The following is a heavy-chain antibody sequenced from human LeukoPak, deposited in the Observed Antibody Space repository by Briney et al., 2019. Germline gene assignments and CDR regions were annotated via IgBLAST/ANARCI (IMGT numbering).Heavy chain of an antibody. CDR2: IYYTGNT. Sequence: SETLSLTCTVSGGSISSSSYYWGWIRQPPGKGLEWIGNIYYTGNTYYNPSLKSRVTISVDTSKNQFSLELSSVTAADTAVYCCARDTVLNYFDYWGQGTLVTVSS. D-gene: IGHD4-17*01. V-gene: IGHV4-39*02. J-gene: IGHJ4*02. CDR1: GGSISSSSYY. CDR3: ARDTVLNYFDY.